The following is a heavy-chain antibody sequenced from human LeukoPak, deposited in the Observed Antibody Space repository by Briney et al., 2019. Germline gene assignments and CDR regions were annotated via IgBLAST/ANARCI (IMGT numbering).Heavy chain of an antibody. D-gene: IGHD3-10*01. J-gene: IGHJ6*03. Sequence: GASVKVSCKASGYTFTSYDINWVRQATGQGLEWMGWMNPNSGNTGYAQKFQGRVTITRNTSISTAYMELSSLRSEDTAVYYCARGRITMVRGVISDSGYYYYMDVWGKGTTVTVSS. V-gene: IGHV1-8*03. CDR1: GYTFTSYD. CDR3: ARGRITMVRGVISDSGYYYYMDV. CDR2: MNPNSGNT.